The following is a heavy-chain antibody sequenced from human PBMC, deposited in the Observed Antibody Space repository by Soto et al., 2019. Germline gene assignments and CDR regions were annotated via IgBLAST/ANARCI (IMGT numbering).Heavy chain of an antibody. J-gene: IGHJ5*02. CDR2: IYYSGST. Sequence: TLSLTCTVSCGSINSGGYYWSWIRQHPGKGLEWIGYIYYSGSTYYNPSLKSRVTISVDTSKNQFSLKLSSVTAADKAVYYCAREWRGYSSWFDPWGQGTPVTVSS. V-gene: IGHV4-31*03. CDR1: CGSINSGGYY. D-gene: IGHD4-4*01. CDR3: AREWRGYSSWFDP.